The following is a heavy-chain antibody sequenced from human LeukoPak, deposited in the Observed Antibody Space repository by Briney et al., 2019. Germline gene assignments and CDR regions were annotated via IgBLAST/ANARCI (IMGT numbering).Heavy chain of an antibody. D-gene: IGHD5-18*01. CDR2: MSFDGSHT. CDR3: ASTTGYSYGYFDY. V-gene: IGHV3-30*03. J-gene: IGHJ4*02. CDR1: GFTFSDYY. Sequence: GGSLRLSCAASGFTFSDYYMSWIRQAPGKGLEWVAVMSFDGSHTYYADSVKGRFTISRDNSKNTLYLQMNSLRAEDTAVYYCASTTGYSYGYFDYWGQGTLVTVSS.